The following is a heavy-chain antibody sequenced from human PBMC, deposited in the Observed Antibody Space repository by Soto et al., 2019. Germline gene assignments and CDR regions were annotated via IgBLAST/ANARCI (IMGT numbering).Heavy chain of an antibody. D-gene: IGHD3-3*01. CDR2: ISSSSSTI. CDR3: AQLAVLRFLELLPAINYYGMDV. V-gene: IGHV3-48*01. Sequence: GSLRLSCAASGFTFSSYSMNWVRQAPGKGLEWVSYISSSSSTIYYADSVKGRFTISRDNAKNSLYLQMNSLRGEDTAVYYCAQLAVLRFLELLPAINYYGMDVWGQGTTVTVSS. CDR1: GFTFSSYS. J-gene: IGHJ6*02.